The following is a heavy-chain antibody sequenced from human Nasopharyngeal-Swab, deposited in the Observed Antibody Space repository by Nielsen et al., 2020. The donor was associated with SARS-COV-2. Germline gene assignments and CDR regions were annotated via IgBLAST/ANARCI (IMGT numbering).Heavy chain of an antibody. CDR1: GFTFSSYW. CDR2: IKEDGSEK. V-gene: IGHV3-7*01. CDR3: ARAPYCTTTSCYRPGAGWFDS. Sequence: GGSLRLSCAASGFTFSSYWMSWVRQAPGKGLEWVANIKEDGSEKDYVDSVKGRFTISRDNAKNSLYLQMNSLRAEDTAVYYCARAPYCTTTSCYRPGAGWFDSWGQGTLVTVSS. D-gene: IGHD2-2*01. J-gene: IGHJ5*01.